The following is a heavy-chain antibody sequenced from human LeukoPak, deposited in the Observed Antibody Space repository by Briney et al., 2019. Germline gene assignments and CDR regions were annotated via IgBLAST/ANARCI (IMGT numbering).Heavy chain of an antibody. CDR2: IYPGDSDT. V-gene: IGHV5-51*01. CDR3: ARYRGLAAPLAHLDY. CDR1: GYRFTSYW. D-gene: IGHD6-13*01. J-gene: IGHJ4*02. Sequence: GESLKISCKGSGYRFTSYWIGWVRQMPGKGLEWMGIIYPGDSDTRYSPSFQGQVTISADKSISTAYLQWSSLKASDTAMFFCARYRGLAAPLAHLDYWGQGTLVTVSS.